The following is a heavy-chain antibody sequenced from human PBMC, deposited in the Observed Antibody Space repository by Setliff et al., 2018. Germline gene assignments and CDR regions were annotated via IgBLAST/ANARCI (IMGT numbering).Heavy chain of an antibody. CDR3: ARRWNFGPNGSGIHDGFDM. CDR2: INHRGST. V-gene: IGHV4-34*01. D-gene: IGHD3-10*01. CDR1: GFTFSGYW. Sequence: PGGSLRLSCAASGFTFSGYWMSWVRQAPGKGLEWIEEINHRGSTNYSPSLRSRVTMSVDTSKKQLSLKLSTVTAADTAVYYCARRWNFGPNGSGIHDGFDMWGQGTMVTVSS. J-gene: IGHJ3*02.